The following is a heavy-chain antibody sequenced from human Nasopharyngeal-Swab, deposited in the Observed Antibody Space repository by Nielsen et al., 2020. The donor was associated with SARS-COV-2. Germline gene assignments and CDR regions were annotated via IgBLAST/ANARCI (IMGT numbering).Heavy chain of an antibody. J-gene: IGHJ6*02. V-gene: IGHV1-46*01. CDR2: INPSGGST. D-gene: IGHD1-26*01. CDR3: ARVPGATDGMDV. CDR1: GYSFTSYY. Sequence: ASVKVSCKASGYSFTSYYMHWVRQAPGQGPEWMGIINPSGGSTSYAQKFQGRVTMTRDTSTSTVYMELSSLRSEDTAVYYCARVPGATDGMDVWGQGTTVTVSS.